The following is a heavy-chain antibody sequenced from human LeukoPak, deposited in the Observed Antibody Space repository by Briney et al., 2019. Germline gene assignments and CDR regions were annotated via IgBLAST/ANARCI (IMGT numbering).Heavy chain of an antibody. V-gene: IGHV3-7*01. CDR1: GFTFSSYW. J-gene: IGHJ3*02. Sequence: PGGSLRLSCAASGFTFSSYWMNWARQAPGKGLEWVASINHNGNVNYYVDSVKGRFTISRDNAKNSLYLQMNSLRAEDTAVYYCARENPHAFDIWGQGTMVTVSS. CDR3: ARENPHAFDI. CDR2: INHNGNVN.